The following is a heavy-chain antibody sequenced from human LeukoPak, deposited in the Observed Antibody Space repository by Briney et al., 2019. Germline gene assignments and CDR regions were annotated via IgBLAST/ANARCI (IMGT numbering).Heavy chain of an antibody. Sequence: PSETLSLTCTASGGSITSYYWSWIRQPPGKGLEWIRYISYSGSTNYNPSLKSRVTISLDTSKNQFSLRLSSVTAADTAVYYCARAVAAAGIFDYWGQGTLVTVSS. CDR3: ARAVAAAGIFDY. J-gene: IGHJ4*02. D-gene: IGHD6-13*01. CDR2: ISYSGST. V-gene: IGHV4-59*01. CDR1: GGSITSYY.